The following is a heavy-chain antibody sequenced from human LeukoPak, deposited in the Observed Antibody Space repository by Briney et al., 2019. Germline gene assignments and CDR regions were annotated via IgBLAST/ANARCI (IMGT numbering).Heavy chain of an antibody. D-gene: IGHD3-16*02. CDR2: INPSGGST. Sequence: ASVTVSFTASGYTFTSYYMHWVRQAPGQGLEWMGIINPSGGSTSYAQKFQGRVTMTRDTSTSTVYMELSSLRSEDTAVYYCARATRYDYVWGSYRSNHFDYWGQGTLVTVSS. V-gene: IGHV1-46*01. CDR3: ARATRYDYVWGSYRSNHFDY. J-gene: IGHJ4*02. CDR1: GYTFTSYY.